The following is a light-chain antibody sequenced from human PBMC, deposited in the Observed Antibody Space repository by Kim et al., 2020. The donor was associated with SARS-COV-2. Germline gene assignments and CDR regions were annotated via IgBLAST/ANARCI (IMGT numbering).Light chain of an antibody. V-gene: IGKV3-20*01. CDR3: QQYGDSPCT. Sequence: LSPGETATLSCSASQSVAGNYLAWYQQKPGHAPRLIIFDASTRATGISDRFSGRGSGTDFTLTISRLEPEDFAVYYCQQYGDSPCTFGRGTKLEI. CDR2: DAS. J-gene: IGKJ2*02. CDR1: QSVAGNY.